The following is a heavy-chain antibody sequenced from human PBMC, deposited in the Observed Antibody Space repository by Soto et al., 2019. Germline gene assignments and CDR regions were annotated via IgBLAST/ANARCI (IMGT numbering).Heavy chain of an antibody. CDR1: GGSIISYY. CDR3: ARGEVTDYYDSSGPHLDY. J-gene: IGHJ4*02. D-gene: IGHD3-22*01. Sequence: SETLSLTCTVSGGSIISYYWSWIRQPPWKGLEWIGYIYYSGSTNYNPSLKSRVTISVDTSKNQFSLKLSSVTAADTAVYYCARGEVTDYYDSSGPHLDYWGQGTLVTVSS. V-gene: IGHV4-59*01. CDR2: IYYSGST.